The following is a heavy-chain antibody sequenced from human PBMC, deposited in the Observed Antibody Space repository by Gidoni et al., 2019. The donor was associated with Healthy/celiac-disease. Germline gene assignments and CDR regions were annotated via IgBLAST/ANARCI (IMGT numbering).Heavy chain of an antibody. V-gene: IGHV3-23*04. J-gene: IGHJ5*02. CDR2: ISGSGGST. Sequence: EVQLVESGGGLVQPGGSLRLSCEASGFTFSSSAMSWVRQAPGKGLEWVSAISGSGGSTYYADSVKGRFTISRDNSKNTLYLQMNSLRAEDTAVYYCAKDRYPFQLVPINWFDPWGQGTLVTVSS. D-gene: IGHD6-6*01. CDR1: GFTFSSSA. CDR3: AKDRYPFQLVPINWFDP.